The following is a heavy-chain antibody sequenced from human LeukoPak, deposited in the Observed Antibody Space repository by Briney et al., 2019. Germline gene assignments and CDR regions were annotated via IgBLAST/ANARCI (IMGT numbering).Heavy chain of an antibody. J-gene: IGHJ5*02. D-gene: IGHD3-3*01. V-gene: IGHV4-59*08. CDR3: ARQAEWLLGWFDP. Sequence: SETLSLTCTVSGGSISSYYWSWIRQPPGEGLEWIGYIYYSGSTNYNPSLKSRVTISVDTSKNQFSLKLSSVTDADTAVYYCARQAEWLLGWFDPWGQGTLVTVSS. CDR2: IYYSGST. CDR1: GGSISSYY.